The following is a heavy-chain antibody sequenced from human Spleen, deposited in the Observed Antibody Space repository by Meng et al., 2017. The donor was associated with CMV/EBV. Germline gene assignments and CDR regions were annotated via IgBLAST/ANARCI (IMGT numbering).Heavy chain of an antibody. CDR2: ISAYNGNT. D-gene: IGHD2-2*01. CDR1: GYTFTSYG. CDR3: ARDIGGAVVVPAAIIGMDV. Sequence: ASVKVSCKASGYTFTSYGISWVRQAPGQGLEWMGWISAYNGNTNDAQKLQGRVTMTTDTSTSTAYMELRSLRSDDTAVYYCARDIGGAVVVPAAIIGMDVWGQGTTVTVSS. J-gene: IGHJ6*02. V-gene: IGHV1-18*01.